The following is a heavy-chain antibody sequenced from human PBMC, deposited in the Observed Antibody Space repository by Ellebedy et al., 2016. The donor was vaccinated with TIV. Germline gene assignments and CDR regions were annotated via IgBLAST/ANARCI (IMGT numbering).Heavy chain of an antibody. J-gene: IGHJ6*02. CDR3: ATLVRYTYGRRGMDV. V-gene: IGHV1-24*01. CDR1: GYTLTDLL. Sequence: ASVKVSCKVSGYTLTDLLMHWVRQAPGKGPEWMGGVDPEDGKRIYAQKFQGRVTMTEDTSTDTAYIDVSSLRPEDPAVYYCATLVRYTYGRRGMDVWGQGTTVAVSS. D-gene: IGHD5-18*01. CDR2: VDPEDGKR.